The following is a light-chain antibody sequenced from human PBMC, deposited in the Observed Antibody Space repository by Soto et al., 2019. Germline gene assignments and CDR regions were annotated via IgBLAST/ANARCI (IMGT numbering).Light chain of an antibody. CDR3: QHYGYSPYT. Sequence: EIVLTQSPGTLYLSPGERATLSCRASQSVSSNYLAWYQQKRGQAPRLLIYAASARATGIPDRFSGSGSGTDFTLTISRLEPEDFVVFYCQHYGYSPYTFGQGSKLEIK. CDR2: AAS. J-gene: IGKJ2*01. V-gene: IGKV3-20*01. CDR1: QSVSSNY.